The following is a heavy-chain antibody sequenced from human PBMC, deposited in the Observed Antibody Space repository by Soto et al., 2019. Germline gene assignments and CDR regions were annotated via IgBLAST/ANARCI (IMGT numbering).Heavy chain of an antibody. CDR2: INHSGST. V-gene: IGHV4-34*01. Sequence: SETLSLTCAVYGGSFSGYYWTWIRQPPGTGLEWIGEINHSGSTNYNPSLKSRVTISVDTSKNQFSLKLTSVTAADTAVYYCGGDCYFLAPDVVYYFDYWGQGTLVTVSS. CDR3: GGDCYFLAPDVVYYFDY. CDR1: GGSFSGYY. J-gene: IGHJ4*02. D-gene: IGHD2-21*02.